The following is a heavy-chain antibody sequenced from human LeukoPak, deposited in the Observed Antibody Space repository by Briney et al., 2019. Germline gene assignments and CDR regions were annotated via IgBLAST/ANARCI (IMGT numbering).Heavy chain of an antibody. Sequence: SETLSLTCAVYGGSFSGYYWSWIRQPPGKGLEWIGEINHSGSTNYNPSLKSRVTISVDTSKNQFSLKLSSVTAADTAVYYCARGGWLTFDPWGQGTLVTVSS. CDR1: GGSFSGYY. CDR3: ARGGWLTFDP. V-gene: IGHV4-34*01. D-gene: IGHD3-22*01. CDR2: INHSGST. J-gene: IGHJ5*02.